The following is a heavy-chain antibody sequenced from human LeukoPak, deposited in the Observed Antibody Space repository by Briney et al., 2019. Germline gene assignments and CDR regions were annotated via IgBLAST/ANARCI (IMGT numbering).Heavy chain of an antibody. D-gene: IGHD6-19*01. CDR3: AIPTGIEVPGPDH. J-gene: IGHJ4*02. V-gene: IGHV3-13*01. Sequence: GGSLRLSCAASGFTFSSFDMHWVRQPTGQGLEWVSTIGTASDTYYPGSVEGRFTLSRDNAKNSLYLQMNSLTAGDTALYYCAIPTGIEVPGPDHWGQGTLVTVSS. CDR1: GFTFSSFD. CDR2: IGTASDT.